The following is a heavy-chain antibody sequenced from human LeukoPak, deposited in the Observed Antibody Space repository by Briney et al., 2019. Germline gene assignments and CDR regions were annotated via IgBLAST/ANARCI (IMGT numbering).Heavy chain of an antibody. V-gene: IGHV3-7*01. J-gene: IGHJ5*01. D-gene: IGHD3-10*01. CDR1: GFTFSSYW. Sequence: GGSLRLSCAASGFTFSSYWMNWVRQAPGKGLEWVANIKRDGNEKNYVDSVKGRFPISRDNAKNSLYLQMDSLRAEDTAAYYCAKEGAYPIITYDSWGQGALVTVSS. CDR2: IKRDGNEK. CDR3: AKEGAYPIITYDS.